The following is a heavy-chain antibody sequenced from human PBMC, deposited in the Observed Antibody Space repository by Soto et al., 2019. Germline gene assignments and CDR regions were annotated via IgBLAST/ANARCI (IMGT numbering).Heavy chain of an antibody. CDR1: GGIFGSHG. D-gene: IGHD3-22*01. Sequence: QVQLIQSEAEVKKPGSSVRVSCTASGGIFGSHGFSLVRQAPGQRLEWVGVFIPIFRTLTYTEKFQARVRLAADESTHTVYMDLSSLTSEDTAVYYCVRDRRIYYSDPHDEFVASDYEVWGQGTMVSVSS. V-gene: IGHV1-69*01. J-gene: IGHJ3*01. CDR3: VRDRRIYYSDPHDEFVASDYEV. CDR2: FIPIFRTL.